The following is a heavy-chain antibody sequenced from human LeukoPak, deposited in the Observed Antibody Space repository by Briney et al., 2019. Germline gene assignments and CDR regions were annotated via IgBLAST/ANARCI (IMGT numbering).Heavy chain of an antibody. CDR2: INHNGNT. V-gene: IGHV4-39*07. CDR1: GGSISSSSYY. J-gene: IGHJ3*02. Sequence: SETLSLTCTVSGGSISSSSYYWSWIRQPPGKGLEWIGEINHNGNTNYNPSLKSRVTISVDTSKNQFSLKLSSVTAADTAVYYCARDFGRTYYDFWSGYYPDAFDIWGQGTMVTVSS. CDR3: ARDFGRTYYDFWSGYYPDAFDI. D-gene: IGHD3-3*01.